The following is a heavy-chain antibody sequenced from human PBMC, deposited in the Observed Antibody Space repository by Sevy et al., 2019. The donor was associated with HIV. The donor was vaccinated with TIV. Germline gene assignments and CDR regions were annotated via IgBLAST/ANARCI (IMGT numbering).Heavy chain of an antibody. CDR3: VREGLGGFSYSLDC. V-gene: IGHV3-7*01. CDR2: MKQDGSEK. D-gene: IGHD5-18*01. J-gene: IGHJ4*02. CDR1: GFTFSSYG. Sequence: GGSLRLSCAASGFTFSSYGMSWIRQAPGKGLEWVATMKQDGSEKYYVDSVKGQFTISRDNAKHSLYLKMKSLRAKDTAVYYCVREGLGGFSYSLDCWGQRTLVTVSS.